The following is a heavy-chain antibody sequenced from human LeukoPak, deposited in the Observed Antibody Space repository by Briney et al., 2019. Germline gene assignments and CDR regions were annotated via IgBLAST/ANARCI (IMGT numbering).Heavy chain of an antibody. D-gene: IGHD6-6*01. CDR2: FDPEDGET. V-gene: IGHV1-24*01. CDR1: GYTLTELS. CDR3: AAIAARLLTFDY. J-gene: IGHJ4*02. Sequence: ASVKVSYKVSGYTLTELSMHWVRQAPGKGLEWMGGFDPEDGETIYAQKFQGRVTMTEDTSTDTAYMELSSLRSEDTAVCYCAAIAARLLTFDYWGQGTLVTVSS.